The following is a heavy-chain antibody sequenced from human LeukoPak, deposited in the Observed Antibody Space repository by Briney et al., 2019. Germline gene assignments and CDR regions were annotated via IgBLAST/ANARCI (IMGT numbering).Heavy chain of an antibody. Sequence: GGSLRLSCAASGFTFTNYAMSGVRQAPGKGLEWVSAISGGGSGTYYADSVKGRFTISGDNSKNTLYLQMNSLRAEDTAVYYCAKKDRACSSGYYYEDSWGQGTLVTVSS. CDR2: ISGGGSGT. D-gene: IGHD3-22*01. J-gene: IGHJ4*02. V-gene: IGHV3-23*01. CDR1: GFTFTNYA. CDR3: AKKDRACSSGYYYEDS.